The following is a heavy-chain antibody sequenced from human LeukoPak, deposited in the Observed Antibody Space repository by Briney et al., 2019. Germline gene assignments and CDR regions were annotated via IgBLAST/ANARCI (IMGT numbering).Heavy chain of an antibody. CDR3: ARGSVTDWFDP. J-gene: IGHJ5*02. CDR2: MNPNSGNT. D-gene: IGHD3-10*01. CDR1: GYTFTSFD. V-gene: IGHV1-8*01. Sequence: GASAKVSCKASGYTFTSFDINWMRQATGQGLEWMGWMNPNSGNTGYAQKFQGRVTMTRSTSISTAYMELSSLRSEDTAVYYCARGSVTDWFDPWGQGTLVTVSS.